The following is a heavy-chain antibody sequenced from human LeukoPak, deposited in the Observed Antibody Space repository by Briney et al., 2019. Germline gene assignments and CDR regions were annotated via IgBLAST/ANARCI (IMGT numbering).Heavy chain of an antibody. J-gene: IGHJ4*02. CDR1: GGSISSGGYY. D-gene: IGHD3-10*01. CDR2: IYYSGST. Sequence: SETLSLTCTVSGGSISSGGYYWSWIRQHPGKGLEWIGHIYYSGSTYYNPSLKSRVTISVDTSKNQFSLKLSSVTAADTAVYYCARDPSGSIDYWGQGTLVTVSS. CDR3: ARDPSGSIDY. V-gene: IGHV4-31*03.